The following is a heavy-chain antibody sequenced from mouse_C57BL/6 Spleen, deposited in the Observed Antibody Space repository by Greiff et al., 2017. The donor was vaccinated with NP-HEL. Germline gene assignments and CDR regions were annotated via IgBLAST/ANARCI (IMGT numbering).Heavy chain of an antibody. Sequence: DVQLVESGGDLVKPGGSLKLSCAASGFTFSSYGMSWVRQTPDQRLEWVATISSGGSYTYYPDSVKGRFTISRDNAKNTLYLQMSSLKSEDTAMYYCARELDDWGKGATLTVSS. CDR1: GFTFSSYG. CDR2: ISSGGSYT. CDR3: ARELDD. J-gene: IGHJ2*01. V-gene: IGHV5-6*01.